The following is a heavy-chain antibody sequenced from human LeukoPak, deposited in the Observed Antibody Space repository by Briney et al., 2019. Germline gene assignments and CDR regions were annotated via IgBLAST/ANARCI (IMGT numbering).Heavy chain of an antibody. Sequence: ASVKVSCKASGYTFTGYYMHWVRQAPGQGLEWMGWINPNSGGTNYAQKFQGRVTMTRDTSISTAYMELSRLRSDDTAVYYCARGLYYYDSSKRAFDIWGQGIMVTVSS. CDR1: GYTFTGYY. CDR3: ARGLYYYDSSKRAFDI. V-gene: IGHV1-2*02. J-gene: IGHJ3*02. CDR2: INPNSGGT. D-gene: IGHD3-22*01.